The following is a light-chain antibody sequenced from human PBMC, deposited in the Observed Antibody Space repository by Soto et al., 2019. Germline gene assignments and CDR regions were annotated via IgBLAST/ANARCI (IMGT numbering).Light chain of an antibody. Sequence: EIVLTQSPGTLSLSPGERATLSGRDSQSVSSSYLAWYQQKPGQAPRLLIYGASSRATGIPDRFSGSGSGXXXXXXXXXXXXXXXXVYYCQQYXSSPSTFGQGTKLEIK. CDR1: QSVSSSY. V-gene: IGKV3-20*01. CDR3: QQYXSSPST. CDR2: GAS. J-gene: IGKJ2*01.